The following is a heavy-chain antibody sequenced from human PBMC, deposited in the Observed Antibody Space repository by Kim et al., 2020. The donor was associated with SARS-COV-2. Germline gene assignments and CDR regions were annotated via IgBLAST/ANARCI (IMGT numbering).Heavy chain of an antibody. D-gene: IGHD6-13*01. J-gene: IGHJ4*02. CDR3: ARMAAAGTDDY. Sequence: GGSLRLSCAASGFTFSSYAMHWVRQAPGKGLEWVAVISYDGSNKYYADSVKGRFTISRDNSKNTLYLQMNSLRAEDTAVYYCARMAAAGTDDYWGQGTLV. CDR2: ISYDGSNK. V-gene: IGHV3-30*04. CDR1: GFTFSSYA.